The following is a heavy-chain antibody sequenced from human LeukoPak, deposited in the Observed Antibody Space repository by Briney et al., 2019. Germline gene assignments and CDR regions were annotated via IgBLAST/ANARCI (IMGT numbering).Heavy chain of an antibody. CDR2: INHSGST. CDR3: ARGTRPTTVTTFDY. CDR1: GGSFSGYY. Sequence: ETLSLTCAVHGGSFSGYYWSWIRQPPGKGLEWIGEINHSGSTNYNPSLKSRVTISVDTSKNQFSLKLSSVTAADTAVYYCARGTRPTTVTTFDYWGQGTLVTVSS. J-gene: IGHJ4*02. D-gene: IGHD4-17*01. V-gene: IGHV4-34*01.